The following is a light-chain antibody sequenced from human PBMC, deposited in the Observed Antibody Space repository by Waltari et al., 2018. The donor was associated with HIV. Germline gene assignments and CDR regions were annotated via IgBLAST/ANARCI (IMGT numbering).Light chain of an antibody. CDR2: EVS. J-gene: IGLJ3*02. V-gene: IGLV2-14*01. CDR3: SSYTSSSTPRV. CDR1: SSDVGGYNY. Sequence: QSALTQPASVSGSPGPSITISCTGTSSDVGGYNYISWYQQNPGKAPKLMIYEVSNRPSGVSNRFSGSKSGNTASLTISGLQAEDEADYYCSSYTSSSTPRVFGGGTKLTVL.